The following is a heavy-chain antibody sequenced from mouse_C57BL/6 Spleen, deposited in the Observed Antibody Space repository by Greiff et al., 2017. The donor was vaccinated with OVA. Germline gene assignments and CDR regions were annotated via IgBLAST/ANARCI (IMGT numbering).Heavy chain of an antibody. J-gene: IGHJ1*03. Sequence: QVHVKQPGAELVKPGASVKLSCKASGYTFTSYWMHWVKQRPGQGLEWIGMIHPNSGSTNYNEKFKSKATLTVDKSSSTAYMQLSSLTSEDSAVYYCARGITTVVAFYWYFDVWGTGTTVTVSS. CDR2: IHPNSGST. D-gene: IGHD1-1*01. CDR1: GYTFTSYW. V-gene: IGHV1-64*01. CDR3: ARGITTVVAFYWYFDV.